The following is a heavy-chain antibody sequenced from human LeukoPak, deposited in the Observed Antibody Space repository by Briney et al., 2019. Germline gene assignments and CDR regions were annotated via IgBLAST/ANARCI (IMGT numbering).Heavy chain of an antibody. CDR1: GFTFSSYG. CDR3: AKLSGHNYYFDY. CDR2: ISYDGSNK. Sequence: GGSLRLSCAASGFTFSSYGMHWVRQAPGKGLEWVAVISYDGSNKYHADSVKGRFTISRDNSKNTLYLQMNSLRAEDTAVYYCAKLSGHNYYFDYWGQGTLVTVSS. D-gene: IGHD2-15*01. J-gene: IGHJ4*02. V-gene: IGHV3-30*18.